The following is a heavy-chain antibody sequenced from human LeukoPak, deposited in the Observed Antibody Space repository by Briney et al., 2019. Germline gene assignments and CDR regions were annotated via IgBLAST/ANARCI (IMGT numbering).Heavy chain of an antibody. CDR1: GGSISSYY. CDR3: ARVSRVRHIDY. Sequence: SETLSLTCTVSGGSISSYYWSWIRQPPGKGLEWIGYIYYSGSTNYNPSLKSRVTISVDTSKNQFSLKLSSVTAADTAVYYCARVSRVRHIDYWGQGTLATVSS. D-gene: IGHD3-22*01. V-gene: IGHV4-59*01. CDR2: IYYSGST. J-gene: IGHJ4*02.